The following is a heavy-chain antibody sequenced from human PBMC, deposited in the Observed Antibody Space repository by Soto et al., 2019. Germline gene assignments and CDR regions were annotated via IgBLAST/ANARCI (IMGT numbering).Heavy chain of an antibody. J-gene: IGHJ6*02. V-gene: IGHV3-33*01. D-gene: IGHD6-13*01. Sequence: QVQLVESGGGVVQPGRSLRLSCAASGFTFSSYGMHWVRQAPGKGLEWVAVIWYDGSNKYYADSVNGRFTISRDNSKNTLYLQMNSLRAEDTAVYYCARGAGIAAAGNPYYYGMDVWGQGTTVTVSS. CDR1: GFTFSSYG. CDR3: ARGAGIAAAGNPYYYGMDV. CDR2: IWYDGSNK.